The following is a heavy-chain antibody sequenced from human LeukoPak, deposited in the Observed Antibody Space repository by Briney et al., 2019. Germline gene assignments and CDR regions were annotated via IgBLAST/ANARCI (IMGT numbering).Heavy chain of an antibody. Sequence: SETLSLTCAVYGGSFSGYYWSWIRQPPGKGLEWIGEINHSGSTNYNPSLKSRVTISVDTSKNQFSLKLSSVAAADTAVYYCARVSHVVGSGYVYDAFDIWGQGTMVTVSS. CDR2: INHSGST. D-gene: IGHD5-12*01. J-gene: IGHJ3*02. CDR1: GGSFSGYY. CDR3: ARVSHVVGSGYVYDAFDI. V-gene: IGHV4-34*01.